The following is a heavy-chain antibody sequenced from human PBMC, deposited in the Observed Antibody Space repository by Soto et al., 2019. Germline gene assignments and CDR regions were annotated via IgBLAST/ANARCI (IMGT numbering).Heavy chain of an antibody. CDR1: GYTFSRYA. CDR2: INAGKGDR. CDR3: ARVRTGLGWDY. J-gene: IGHJ4*02. V-gene: IGHV1-3*01. D-gene: IGHD6-19*01. Sequence: QVQIVQSGAEVKKPGASVKVSCKASGYTFSRYAIHWVRQAPGERLEWMGWINAGKGDRKYSQKFQGRVTITWDTSATTVYMELRRLRSEDTAVYYCARVRTGLGWDYWGQGTLVTVSS.